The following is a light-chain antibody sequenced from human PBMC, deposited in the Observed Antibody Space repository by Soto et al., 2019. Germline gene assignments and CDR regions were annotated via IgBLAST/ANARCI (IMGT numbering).Light chain of an antibody. V-gene: IGKV1-5*01. J-gene: IGKJ4*02. CDR1: QSISSC. CDR2: DAS. Sequence: DFQMTPSPSTLSASVAPRVTITCQASQSISSCLAWYQQKLGREPRLLIYDASSIKSGVPSRFSGSGYGTEFTLTISSLQHDDFATYYCQQYNTNSSLTFGGGTKVDIK. CDR3: QQYNTNSSLT.